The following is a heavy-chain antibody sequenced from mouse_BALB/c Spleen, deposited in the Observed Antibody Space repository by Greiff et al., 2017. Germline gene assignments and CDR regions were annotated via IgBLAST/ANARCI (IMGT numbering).Heavy chain of an antibody. D-gene: IGHD2-14*01. Sequence: EVKLVESGGGLVKLGGSLKLSCAASGFTFSSYYMSWVRQTPEKRLELVAAINSNGGSTYYPDTVKGRFTISRDNAKNTLYLQMSSLKSEDTALYYCARLQVPYYYAMDYWGQGTSVTVSS. V-gene: IGHV5-6-2*01. J-gene: IGHJ4*01. CDR3: ARLQVPYYYAMDY. CDR1: GFTFSSYY. CDR2: INSNGGST.